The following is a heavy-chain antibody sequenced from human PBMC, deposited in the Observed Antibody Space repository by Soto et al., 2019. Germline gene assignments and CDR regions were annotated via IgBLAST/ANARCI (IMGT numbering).Heavy chain of an antibody. V-gene: IGHV4-39*01. CDR3: AKGSSGYYDTFDY. CDR2: INHSGST. CDR1: DGSMNSDSSY. J-gene: IGHJ4*02. Sequence: PSETLSLTCRVSDGSMNSDSSYWGWIRQPPGKGLEWIGVINHSGSTYHNLSLKGRVTMSVDASRNQFSLKLTSMTAADTAVYYCAKGSSGYYDTFDYWGQGTLVTVSS. D-gene: IGHD3-22*01.